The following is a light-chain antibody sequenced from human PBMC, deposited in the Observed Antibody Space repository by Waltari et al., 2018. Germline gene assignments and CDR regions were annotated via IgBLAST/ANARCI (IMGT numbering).Light chain of an antibody. Sequence: IQMSQSPSSLSASVGDRVTITCRASQGISSYLNWYQQRPGKAPNLLISYVNILASGVPSRFSGGGSGTEFTLTISSLQPEDFAVYYCQQGNNNPPTFGQGTKVEIK. V-gene: IGKV1D-13*01. CDR1: QGISSY. CDR3: QQGNNNPPT. J-gene: IGKJ1*01. CDR2: YVN.